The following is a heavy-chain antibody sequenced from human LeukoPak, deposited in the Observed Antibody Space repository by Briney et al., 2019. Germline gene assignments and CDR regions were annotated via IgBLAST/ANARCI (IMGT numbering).Heavy chain of an antibody. CDR1: GGSISSYY. J-gene: IGHJ4*02. CDR2: IYTSGST. Sequence: PSETLSLTCTVSGGSISSYYWSWIRQPAGKGLEWIGRIYTSGSTNYNPSLKSRVTMSVDTSKNQFSLKLSSVTAADTAVYYCAKDRALQAAGVTDYWGQGTLVTVSS. D-gene: IGHD3-10*01. V-gene: IGHV4-4*07. CDR3: AKDRALQAAGVTDY.